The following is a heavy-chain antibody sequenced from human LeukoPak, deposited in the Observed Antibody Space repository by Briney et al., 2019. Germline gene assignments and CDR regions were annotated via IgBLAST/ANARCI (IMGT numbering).Heavy chain of an antibody. CDR1: GSTFSDYW. CDR3: ARDQAMARGVIDAFDM. Sequence: PGGSLRLSCAASGSTFSDYWMSWVRQAPGKGLEWVANINQDGSEKKYVDSVKGRFTISRDNAKNSLYVQMDSLRVEDTAVYYCARDQAMARGVIDAFDMWGQGTMVTVSS. D-gene: IGHD3-10*01. CDR2: INQDGSEK. V-gene: IGHV3-7*01. J-gene: IGHJ3*02.